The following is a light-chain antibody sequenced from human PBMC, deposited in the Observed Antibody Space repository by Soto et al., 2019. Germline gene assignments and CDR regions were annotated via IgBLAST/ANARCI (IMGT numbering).Light chain of an antibody. V-gene: IGKV3-11*01. Sequence: EIVLTQSPATLSLSPGERATLSCRASQSVSSYLAWYQQKPGQTPRLLIYGASNRATGIPARFSGSGSGTDFTLTISSLEPEDFAVYYCQQRYNWPPTFGQGTKVEIK. CDR3: QQRYNWPPT. CDR2: GAS. J-gene: IGKJ1*01. CDR1: QSVSSY.